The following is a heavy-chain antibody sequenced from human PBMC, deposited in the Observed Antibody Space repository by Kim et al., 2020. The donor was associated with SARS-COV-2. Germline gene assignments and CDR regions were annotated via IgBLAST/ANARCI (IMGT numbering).Heavy chain of an antibody. CDR1: GFTFSSYG. CDR2: ISYDGSNK. J-gene: IGHJ5*02. V-gene: IGHV3-33*05. CDR3: ARAAYSSGFRPFDP. Sequence: GGSLRLSCAASGFTFSSYGMHWVRQAPGKGLEWVAVISYDGSNKYYADSVNGRFTISRDNSKNTLYLQMNSLRAEDTAVYYCARAAYSSGFRPFDPWGQGTLVTVSS. D-gene: IGHD6-19*01.